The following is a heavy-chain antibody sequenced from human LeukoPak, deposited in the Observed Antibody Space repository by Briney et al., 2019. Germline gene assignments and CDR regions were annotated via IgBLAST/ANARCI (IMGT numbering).Heavy chain of an antibody. J-gene: IGHJ4*02. CDR3: ARGQRWLDY. CDR1: GFTVSSNS. CDR2: IYSAGST. Sequence: PGGSLRLSCAASGFTVSSNSMSWVPQVPGKGLEWVSLIYSAGSTYYADSVKGRFTISRDNSKNTLYLQMNSLRAEDTAVYYCARGQRWLDYWGQGTLVTVSS. D-gene: IGHD4-23*01. V-gene: IGHV3-53*01.